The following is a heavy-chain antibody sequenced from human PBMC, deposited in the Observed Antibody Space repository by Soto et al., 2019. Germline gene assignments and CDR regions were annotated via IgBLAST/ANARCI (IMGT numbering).Heavy chain of an antibody. Sequence: QVQLVQSGTEVKKPGSSVKVSCKASGGTFRNYPINWVRQAPGQGLEWMGSIFPLTDIPDYAQNFQARLTISADKSTSTAYMELSSLTSDDKAMSFCARGPLVVLNYFESWGQGNLVTVSS. CDR3: ARGPLVVLNYFES. CDR2: IFPLTDIP. J-gene: IGHJ4*02. CDR1: GGTFRNYP. V-gene: IGHV1-69*02.